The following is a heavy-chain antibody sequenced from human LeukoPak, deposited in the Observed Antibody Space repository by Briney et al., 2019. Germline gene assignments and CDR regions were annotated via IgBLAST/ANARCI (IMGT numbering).Heavy chain of an antibody. J-gene: IGHJ4*02. Sequence: SETLSLTCAVYGGSFSGSFWWSWVRQPPHKGLEWIGEIHHSGSSNYNPSLESRVIISLDGSKNLLSLELSSVTAADTAVYYCVRHSGWYFGYWGQGTLVTVSS. CDR2: IHHSGSS. CDR1: GGSFSGSFW. V-gene: IGHV4-4*02. D-gene: IGHD6-19*01. CDR3: VRHSGWYFGY.